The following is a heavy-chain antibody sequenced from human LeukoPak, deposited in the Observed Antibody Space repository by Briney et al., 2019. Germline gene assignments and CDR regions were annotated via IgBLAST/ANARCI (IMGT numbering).Heavy chain of an antibody. D-gene: IGHD3-10*01. V-gene: IGHV3-23*01. CDR3: ANTYGSGRLYYYYYYMDV. Sequence: GGSLRLSCAASGFTFSSYWMHWVRQAPGKGLVWVSAISGSGGSTYYADSVKGRFTISRDNSKNTLYLQMNSLRAEDTAVYYCANTYGSGRLYYYYYYMDVWGKGTTVTISS. CDR1: GFTFSSYW. CDR2: ISGSGGST. J-gene: IGHJ6*03.